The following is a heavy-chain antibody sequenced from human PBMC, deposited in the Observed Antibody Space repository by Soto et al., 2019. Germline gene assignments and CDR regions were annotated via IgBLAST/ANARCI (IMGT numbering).Heavy chain of an antibody. Sequence: ASXKVSCKASGGTFSTYAISWVRQAPGQWLEWMGGIIPIFGTANYAQKFRGRVTITADESTSTAYMELSSLRSEDTAVYYCARSGSVAFDIWGQGTMVTVSS. V-gene: IGHV1-69*13. CDR3: ARSGSVAFDI. CDR2: IIPIFGTA. D-gene: IGHD1-26*01. CDR1: GGTFSTYA. J-gene: IGHJ3*02.